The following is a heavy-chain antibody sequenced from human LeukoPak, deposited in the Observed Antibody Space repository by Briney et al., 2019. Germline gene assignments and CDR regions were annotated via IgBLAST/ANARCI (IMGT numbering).Heavy chain of an antibody. CDR2: IIPILGIA. Sequence: SVKVSCKASGGTFSSYAISWVRQAPGQGLEWMGRIIPILGIANYAQKFQGRVTITADKSTSTAYMELSSLRSEDTAVYYCARGGDGYKLFDYWGQGTLVTVSS. D-gene: IGHD5-24*01. J-gene: IGHJ4*02. CDR3: ARGGDGYKLFDY. V-gene: IGHV1-69*04. CDR1: GGTFSSYA.